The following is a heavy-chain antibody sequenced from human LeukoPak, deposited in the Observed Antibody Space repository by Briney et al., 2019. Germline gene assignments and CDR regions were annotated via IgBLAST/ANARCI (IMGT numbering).Heavy chain of an antibody. V-gene: IGHV3-53*01. D-gene: IGHD4-17*01. Sequence: PGGSLRLSCAASGLTGSRNYVSWVRQAPRKGLEWVSAIHTSGDTCYADSVKGRFTISRDTSKNTLYLQINSLRVEDTAVYYCIVFGDSNHWGQGTLVTVSS. J-gene: IGHJ5*02. CDR3: IVFGDSNH. CDR1: GLTGSRNY. CDR2: IHTSGDT.